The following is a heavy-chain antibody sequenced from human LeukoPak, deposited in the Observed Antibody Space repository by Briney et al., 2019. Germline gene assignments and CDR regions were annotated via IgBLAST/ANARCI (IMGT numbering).Heavy chain of an antibody. Sequence: EASVKVSCKASGYTFTSYGISWVRQAPGQGLEWMGWISAYNGNTNYAQKLQGRVTMTTDTSTSTAYMELRSLRSDDTAVYYCARDPFLGYCSGGSCYYYYYMDVWGKGTTVTISS. CDR1: GYTFTSYG. CDR2: ISAYNGNT. D-gene: IGHD2-15*01. V-gene: IGHV1-18*01. CDR3: ARDPFLGYCSGGSCYYYYYMDV. J-gene: IGHJ6*03.